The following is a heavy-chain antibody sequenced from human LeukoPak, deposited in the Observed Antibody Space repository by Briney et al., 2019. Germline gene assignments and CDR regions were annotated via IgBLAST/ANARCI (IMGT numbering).Heavy chain of an antibody. Sequence: PGGSLRLSCPASGFTLSSYAMSWVRQAPGKGLEWVSAISVSGNTYHADSVKGRFTISRDSSKNTLYLQMNRLRAGDAAVYYCAKAPVTTCSGAYCYPFDYWGQGTLVTVSS. J-gene: IGHJ4*02. CDR2: ISVSGNT. CDR1: GFTLSSYA. D-gene: IGHD2-21*01. V-gene: IGHV3-23*01. CDR3: AKAPVTTCSGAYCYPFDY.